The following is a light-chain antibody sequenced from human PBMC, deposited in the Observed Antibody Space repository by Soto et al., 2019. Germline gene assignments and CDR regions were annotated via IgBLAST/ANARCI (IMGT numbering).Light chain of an antibody. CDR2: AAS. CDR3: LQEHNYPFT. CDR1: QAIGND. Sequence: AIQMTQSPSSLSASVGDRVTITCRASQAIGNDLGWYQQNPGKAPKLLIYAASSLQISVPSRFSGSGSGTVFTLTISSLQPEDFATYYCLQEHNYPFTFGPGTTGDL. V-gene: IGKV1-6*01. J-gene: IGKJ3*01.